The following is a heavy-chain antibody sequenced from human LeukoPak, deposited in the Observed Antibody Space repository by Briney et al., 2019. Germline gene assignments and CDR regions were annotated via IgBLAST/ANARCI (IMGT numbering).Heavy chain of an antibody. V-gene: IGHV1-69*05. CDR1: GGTFSSYA. J-gene: IGHJ6*03. CDR2: IIPIFGTA. D-gene: IGHD3-10*01. CDR3: ARSIAMVRGVRFGYYYYYMDV. Sequence: SVKVSCKASGGTFSSYAISWVRQAPGQGLEWMGGIIPIFGTANYAQKFQGRVTITTDESTSTAYMELSSLRSEDTAVYYCARSIAMVRGVRFGYYYYYMDVWGKGTTVTVSS.